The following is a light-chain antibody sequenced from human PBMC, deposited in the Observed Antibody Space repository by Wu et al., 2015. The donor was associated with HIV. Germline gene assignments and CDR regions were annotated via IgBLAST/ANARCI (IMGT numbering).Light chain of an antibody. CDR3: QQYNNWLPT. V-gene: IGKV3-15*01. J-gene: IGKJ1*01. CDR1: QSVNSN. CDR2: GAS. Sequence: EIVMTQSPATLSVSPGERATLSCRASQSVNSNLAWYQQKPGQAPRLLVQGASIRATGISARFSGSGSGTEFTLTISNMQSEDFAVYYCQQYNNWLPTFGQVTKLEIK.